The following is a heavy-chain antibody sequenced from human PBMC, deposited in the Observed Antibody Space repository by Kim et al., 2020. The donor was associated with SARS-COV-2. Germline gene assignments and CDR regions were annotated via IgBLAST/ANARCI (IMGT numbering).Heavy chain of an antibody. CDR1: GFTFSNSA. Sequence: SVKVSCKASGFTFSNSAVQGVRQARGKRLEWIGWIVVGSGNTNYAQKFQERVTITRDMYRSTAYMELSSLRFEDTAVYYCAAGPIYINYGMDVWGQGTT. J-gene: IGHJ6*01. V-gene: IGHV1-58*01. CDR2: IVVGSGNT. D-gene: IGHD2-8*01. CDR3: AAGPIYINYGMDV.